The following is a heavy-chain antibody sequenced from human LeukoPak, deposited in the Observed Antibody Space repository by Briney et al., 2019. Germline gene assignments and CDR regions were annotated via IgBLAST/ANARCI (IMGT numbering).Heavy chain of an antibody. CDR2: IYTSGTT. J-gene: IGHJ6*03. V-gene: IGHV4-4*07. D-gene: IGHD6-6*01. CDR1: GGSIINYY. Sequence: SETLSLTCTVSGGSIINYYWSWIRQPAGKGLEWIGRIYTSGTTNYNPSLKSRVTMSVDTSKNHFSLKLDSVTAADTPVYYCAKDVRRSSSSANSYYYYMDVWGKGTTVTVSS. CDR3: AKDVRRSSSSANSYYYYMDV.